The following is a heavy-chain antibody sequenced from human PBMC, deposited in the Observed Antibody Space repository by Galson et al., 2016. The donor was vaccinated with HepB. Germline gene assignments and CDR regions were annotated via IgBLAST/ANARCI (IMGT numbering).Heavy chain of an antibody. CDR3: ASFNMIQGVD. D-gene: IGHD3-10*01. V-gene: IGHV4-61*02. J-gene: IGHJ4*02. CDR2: INISGGN. Sequence: LSLTCTVSGGSISSDSYYWSWIRQPAGKGLEWIGRINISGGNNYNPSLNSRVTITIDSSKNHFSLKLSSVTAADTAVYYCASFNMIQGVDWGQGTRVTVSS. CDR1: GGSISSDSYY.